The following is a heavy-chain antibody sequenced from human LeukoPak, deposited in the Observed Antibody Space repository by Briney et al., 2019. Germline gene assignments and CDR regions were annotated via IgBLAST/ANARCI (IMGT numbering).Heavy chain of an antibody. Sequence: SGPALVNPAQTLTLTCTFSGFSLSTNGMCVSWIRQPPGKALEWVARIDWDDDKYFRTSLETRLTISKDTSKNQVVLTMTNMHPVDTATYYCARGRGYFYDSSGYYTFDYWGQGTLVTVSS. J-gene: IGHJ4*02. CDR3: ARGRGYFYDSSGYYTFDY. V-gene: IGHV2-70*11. CDR1: GFSLSTNGMC. CDR2: IDWDDDK. D-gene: IGHD3-22*01.